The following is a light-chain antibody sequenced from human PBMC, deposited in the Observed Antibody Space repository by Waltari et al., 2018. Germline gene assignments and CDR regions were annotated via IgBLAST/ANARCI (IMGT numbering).Light chain of an antibody. J-gene: IGLJ3*02. CDR1: SSNIGSNY. CDR3: AAWDDSLTGRV. CDR2: TDN. Sequence: QSVLTQPSSASGTPGQRVTISCSGSSSNIGSNYVYWYQQLPGTAPKLLIHTDNPRPSGVPDRFPASKSGASASLAISGLRSDDEADYYCAAWDDSLTGRVFGGGTKLTVL. V-gene: IGLV1-47*01.